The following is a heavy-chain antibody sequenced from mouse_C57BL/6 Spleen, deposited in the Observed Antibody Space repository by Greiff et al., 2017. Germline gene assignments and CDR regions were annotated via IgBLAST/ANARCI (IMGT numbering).Heavy chain of an antibody. V-gene: IGHV1-18*01. CDR2: INPNNGGT. J-gene: IGHJ2*01. D-gene: IGHD3-2*02. CDR3: AREDSSGFDY. CDR1: GYTFTDYN. Sequence: EVKLVESGPELVKPGASVKIPCKASGYTFTDYNMDWVKQSHGKSLEWIGDINPNNGGTIYNQKFKGKATLTVDKSSSTAYMELRSLTSEDTAVYYCAREDSSGFDYWGQGTTLTVSS.